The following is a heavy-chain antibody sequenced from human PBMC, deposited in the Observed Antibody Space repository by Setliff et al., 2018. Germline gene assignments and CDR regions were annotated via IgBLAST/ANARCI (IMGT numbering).Heavy chain of an antibody. CDR1: GGSFSRYY. J-gene: IGHJ4*02. CDR2: INHSGST. D-gene: IGHD3-3*01. Sequence: SETLSLTCAVYGGSFSRYYWSWIRQPPGKGLEWIGEINHSGSTNYNPSLKSRVTISVDTSKNQFSLKLSSVTAADTAVYYCARTPDGFLGDGYNLNTLGYFDSWGQGTLVTVSS. V-gene: IGHV4-34*01. CDR3: ARTPDGFLGDGYNLNTLGYFDS.